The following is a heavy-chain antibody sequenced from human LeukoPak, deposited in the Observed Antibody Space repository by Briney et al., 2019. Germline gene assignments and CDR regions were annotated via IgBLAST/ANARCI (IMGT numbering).Heavy chain of an antibody. Sequence: PGGSLRLSCAASGFTFSTYGMHWVRQSTGKGLEWVAFIRYDGSNEYYADSVKGRFTISRDNAKNSLYLQMNSLRAEDTALYYCAKADSSSWYGGYYYYYYYMDVWGKGTTVTVSS. D-gene: IGHD6-13*01. CDR2: IRYDGSNE. CDR1: GFTFSTYG. V-gene: IGHV3-30*02. CDR3: AKADSSSWYGGYYYYYYYMDV. J-gene: IGHJ6*03.